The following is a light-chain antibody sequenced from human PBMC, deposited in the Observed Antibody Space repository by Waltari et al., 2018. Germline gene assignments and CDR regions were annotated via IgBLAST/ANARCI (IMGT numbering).Light chain of an antibody. V-gene: IGKV4-1*01. CDR1: QSVLYSSNNKKY. Sequence: DIVMTQSPDSLAVSLGERATINCKSSQSVLYSSNNKKYCAWYQQKPGQPPKLLIYWASTRESVVPDRFSGSGSGTEFTLTISSLQAEDVAVYYCQQYYSTPYTFGQGTKLEIK. CDR3: QQYYSTPYT. J-gene: IGKJ2*01. CDR2: WAS.